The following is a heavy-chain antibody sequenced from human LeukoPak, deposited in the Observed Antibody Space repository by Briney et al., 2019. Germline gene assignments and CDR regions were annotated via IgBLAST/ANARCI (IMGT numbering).Heavy chain of an antibody. CDR2: IYHSGST. CDR1: GGSISSGGYS. CDR3: ARGEVGITMVRGTRSISYWFDP. Sequence: SQTLSLTCAVSGGSISSGGYSWSWIRQPPGKGLEWIGYIYHSGSTYYNPSLKSRVTISVDRSKNQFSLKLSSVTAADTAVYYCARGEVGITMVRGTRSISYWFDPWGQGTLVTVSS. V-gene: IGHV4-30-2*01. D-gene: IGHD3-10*01. J-gene: IGHJ5*02.